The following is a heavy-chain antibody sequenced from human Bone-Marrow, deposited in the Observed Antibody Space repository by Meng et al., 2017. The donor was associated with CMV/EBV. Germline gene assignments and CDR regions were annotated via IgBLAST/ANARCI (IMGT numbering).Heavy chain of an antibody. CDR2: ITTSGGT. CDR1: GGSMSGHH. D-gene: IGHD3-22*01. J-gene: IGHJ4*02. Sequence: PTCIVSGGSMSGHHWGWGRRPAGKGLEWLGRITTSGGTDYNPSLKSRVTVSIDTSKNQFSLILSSVTAADTAVYYCARESSGFPLDYWGQGTLVTVSS. V-gene: IGHV4-4*07. CDR3: ARESSGFPLDY.